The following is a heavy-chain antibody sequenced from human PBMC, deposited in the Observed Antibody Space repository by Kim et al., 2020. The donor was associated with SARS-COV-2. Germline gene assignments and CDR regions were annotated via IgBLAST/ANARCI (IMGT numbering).Heavy chain of an antibody. J-gene: IGHJ4*02. CDR3: ATAMRAY. Sequence: EGSKKDYADSVKGRFTISRDNSKNPLYLQMNSLRAEDTAVYYCATAMRAYWGQGTLVTVSS. V-gene: IGHV3-30*02. CDR2: EGSKK.